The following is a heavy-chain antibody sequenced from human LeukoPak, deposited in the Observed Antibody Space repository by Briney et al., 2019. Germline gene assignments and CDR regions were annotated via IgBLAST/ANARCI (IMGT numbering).Heavy chain of an antibody. J-gene: IGHJ4*02. CDR1: GFTFSTYW. CDR3: TREAAAGIDS. V-gene: IGHV3-7*01. D-gene: IGHD6-13*01. Sequence: GGSLRLSCAASGFTFSTYWMSWVHQAPAKGLEWVANIKQDGSEKYYLDSVKGRFTISRDNAKNSLYLQMNSLRAEDTAVYFCTREAAAGIDSWGQGKLVTVSS. CDR2: IKQDGSEK.